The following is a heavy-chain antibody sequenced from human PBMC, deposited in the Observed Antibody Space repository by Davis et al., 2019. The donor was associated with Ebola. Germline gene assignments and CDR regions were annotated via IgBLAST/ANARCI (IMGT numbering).Heavy chain of an antibody. CDR3: AKAIGRILQYFDWLSFIDY. CDR2: LSYDGRHT. CDR1: GFTFSSYG. V-gene: IGHV3-30*18. D-gene: IGHD3-9*01. Sequence: GESLNTSCASPGFTFSSYGLHWVRQAPGQGLEGVAILSYDGRHTYYADSVKGRFTISRDNSKKTLYLQMNSLRAEDTAVYYCAKAIGRILQYFDWLSFIDYWGQGTLVTVSS. J-gene: IGHJ4*02.